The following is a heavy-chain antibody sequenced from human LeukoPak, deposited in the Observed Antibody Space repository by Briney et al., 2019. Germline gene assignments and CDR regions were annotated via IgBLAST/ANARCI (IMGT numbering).Heavy chain of an antibody. Sequence: ASVKVSCKASGYTFTSYGFSWVRQAPRQGLEWMGWISTYNANTNYAQKFRGRVTMTTDTSTSTAYMALRSLRSDDTAVYYCARLLVPLRCPDYWGQGTLVTVSS. D-gene: IGHD4-17*01. CDR2: ISTYNANT. CDR1: GYTFTSYG. V-gene: IGHV1-18*01. CDR3: ARLLVPLRCPDY. J-gene: IGHJ4*02.